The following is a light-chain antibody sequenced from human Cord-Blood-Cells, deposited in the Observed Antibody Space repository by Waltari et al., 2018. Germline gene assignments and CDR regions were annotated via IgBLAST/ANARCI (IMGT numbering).Light chain of an antibody. V-gene: IGKV1-5*01. J-gene: IGKJ2*01. CDR1: QSISSR. Sequence: DIQTTQSPSTLSASVGDRVNITCRASQSISSRLAWYQQKPGKAPKLLIYDASSLESGVPSRFSGSGSGTEFTLTISSLQPDDFATYYCQQYNSYSYTFGQGTKLEIK. CDR3: QQYNSYSYT. CDR2: DAS.